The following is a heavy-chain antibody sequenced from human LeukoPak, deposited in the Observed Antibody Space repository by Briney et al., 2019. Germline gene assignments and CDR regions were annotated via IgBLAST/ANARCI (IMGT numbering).Heavy chain of an antibody. D-gene: IGHD2-2*01. Sequence: GGSLRLSCAASGFTFSNYAMSWVRQAPGKGLEWVSGITGSGGSTYYADSVKGRFTISRDNSKNSLYLQMNSLGAEDTAVYYCAGQYQLLSNAFDIWGQGRMVTVSS. CDR2: ITGSGGST. V-gene: IGHV3-23*01. CDR1: GFTFSNYA. CDR3: AGQYQLLSNAFDI. J-gene: IGHJ3*02.